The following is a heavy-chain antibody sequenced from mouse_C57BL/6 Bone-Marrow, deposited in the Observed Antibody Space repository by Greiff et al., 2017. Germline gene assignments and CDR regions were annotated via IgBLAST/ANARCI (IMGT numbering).Heavy chain of an antibody. J-gene: IGHJ2*01. CDR3: ASNSNDGVFLFDY. CDR2: IHPSDSDT. CDR1: GYTFTSYW. V-gene: IGHV1-74*01. D-gene: IGHD2-12*01. Sequence: VQLQQPGAELVKPGASVKVSCKASGYTFTSYWMHWVKQRPGQGLEWIGRIHPSDSDTNYNQKFKGKATLTVDKSSSTAYMQLSSLTSEDSAVYYCASNSNDGVFLFDYWGQGTTLTVSS.